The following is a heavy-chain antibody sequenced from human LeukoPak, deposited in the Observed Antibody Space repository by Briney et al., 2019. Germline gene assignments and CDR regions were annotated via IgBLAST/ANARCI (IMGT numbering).Heavy chain of an antibody. CDR3: ARDPITYYYGSGSSDY. J-gene: IGHJ4*02. D-gene: IGHD3-10*01. CDR1: GFTFSSYS. Sequence: GGSLRLSCAASGFTFSSYSMNWVRQAPGKGLEWVSSISSSSSYIYYADSVKGRFTISRDNAKNSLYLKMNSLRAEDTAVYYCARDPITYYYGSGSSDYWGQGTLVTVSS. V-gene: IGHV3-21*01. CDR2: ISSSSSYI.